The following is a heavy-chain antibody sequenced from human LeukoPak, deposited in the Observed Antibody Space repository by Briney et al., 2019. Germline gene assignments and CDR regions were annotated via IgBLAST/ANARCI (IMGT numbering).Heavy chain of an antibody. Sequence: GGSLRLSCAASGFTFSSYEMNWVRQAPGKGLEWVSYISSSGSTIYYADSVKGRFTISRDNAKNSLYLQMNSLRAEDTAVYYCARDHYDSSGPNFLYFDYWGQGTLVTASS. V-gene: IGHV3-48*03. D-gene: IGHD3-22*01. CDR2: ISSSGSTI. J-gene: IGHJ4*02. CDR1: GFTFSSYE. CDR3: ARDHYDSSGPNFLYFDY.